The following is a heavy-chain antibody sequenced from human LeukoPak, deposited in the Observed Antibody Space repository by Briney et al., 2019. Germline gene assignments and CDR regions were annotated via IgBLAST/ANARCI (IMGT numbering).Heavy chain of an antibody. J-gene: IGHJ3*02. Sequence: SETLSLTCTVSGGSISSYYWSWLRQPPGKGLGWIGYIYYSGSTNYNPSLKSRVTISVDTSKNQFSLKLSSVTAADTAVYYCARAVAGRDDAFDIWGQGTMVTVSS. CDR3: ARAVAGRDDAFDI. D-gene: IGHD6-19*01. CDR1: GGSISSYY. CDR2: IYYSGST. V-gene: IGHV4-59*01.